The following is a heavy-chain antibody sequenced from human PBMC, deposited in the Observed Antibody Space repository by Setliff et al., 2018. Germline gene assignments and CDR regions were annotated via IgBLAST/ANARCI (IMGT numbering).Heavy chain of an antibody. D-gene: IGHD4-17*01. V-gene: IGHV3-48*01. CDR3: ARLRKDYGDYYYFDY. J-gene: IGHJ4*02. CDR1: GLTFSSSW. CDR2: ISSSNRGM. Sequence: PGESLKISCAVSGLTFSSSWMNWVRQAPGEGLEWISYISSSNRGMYYADSVKGRFTISRDSAKNSVYLQMNSLRAEDTAVYYCARLRKDYGDYYYFDYWGQGTLVTVSS.